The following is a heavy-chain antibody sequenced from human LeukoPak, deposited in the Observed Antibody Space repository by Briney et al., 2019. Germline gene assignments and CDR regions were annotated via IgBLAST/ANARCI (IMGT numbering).Heavy chain of an antibody. D-gene: IGHD3-22*01. V-gene: IGHV3-21*01. Sequence: GGSLRLSCAASGFTFSSYSMNWVRQAPGKGLEWVSSISSSSSYIYYADSVKGRFTISRDNAKNSLYLQMNSLRAEDTAVYYCARDRDYYDSSGYYVDVWGSGYWGQGTLVTVSS. J-gene: IGHJ4*02. CDR2: ISSSSSYI. CDR3: ARDRDYYDSSGYYVDVWGSGY. CDR1: GFTFSSYS.